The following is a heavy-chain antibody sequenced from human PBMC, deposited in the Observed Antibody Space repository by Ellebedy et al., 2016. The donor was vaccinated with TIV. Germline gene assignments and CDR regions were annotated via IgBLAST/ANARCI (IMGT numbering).Heavy chain of an antibody. V-gene: IGHV3-23*01. CDR3: ARASFFDVDLSGWYFDL. CDR1: GFTFSSYA. CDR2: ISGSGGST. D-gene: IGHD3-16*02. J-gene: IGHJ2*01. Sequence: GGSLRLSCAASGFTFSSYAMSWVRQAPGKGLEWVSVISGSGGSTYYADSVRGRFTIFRDNSKNTLYLQLKSLRTEDTAVYYCARASFFDVDLSGWYFDLWGRGTLVTVSS.